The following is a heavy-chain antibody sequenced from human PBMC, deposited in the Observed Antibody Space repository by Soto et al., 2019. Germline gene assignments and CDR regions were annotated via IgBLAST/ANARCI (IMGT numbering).Heavy chain of an antibody. CDR2: IYHSGST. J-gene: IGHJ4*02. Sequence: QLQLQESGSGLVKPSQTLSLTCAVSGGSISSGGYSWSWIRQPPGKGLEWIGYIYHSGSTYYNPSLKSRVTIPVDRSQNHFSLKLSSVTAADTAVYYCARGGYGANSGPFDYWGQGTLVTVSS. CDR1: GGSISSGGYS. V-gene: IGHV4-30-2*01. D-gene: IGHD4-17*01. CDR3: ARGGYGANSGPFDY.